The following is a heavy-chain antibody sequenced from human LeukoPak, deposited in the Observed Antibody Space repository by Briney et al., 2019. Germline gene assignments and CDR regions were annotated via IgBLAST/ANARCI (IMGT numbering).Heavy chain of an antibody. CDR2: IYYSGST. V-gene: IGHV4-39*01. CDR3: ATFTPTVTPPY. Sequence: PSETLSLTCTVSGGSISSSSYYWGWIRQPPGKGLEWIGSIYYSGSTYYNPSLKSRVTISVDTSKNQFSLKLSSVTAADTAVYYCATFTPTVTPPYWGQGTLVTVSS. CDR1: GGSISSSSYY. J-gene: IGHJ4*02. D-gene: IGHD4-17*01.